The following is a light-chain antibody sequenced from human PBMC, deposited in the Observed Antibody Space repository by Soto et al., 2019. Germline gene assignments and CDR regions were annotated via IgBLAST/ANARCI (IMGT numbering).Light chain of an antibody. CDR2: EVK. J-gene: IGLJ3*02. V-gene: IGLV2-14*03. Sequence: QSALTQPASVSGSPGQSITISCTGTGSDIGGYNYASWYQQNPGKAPKLILYEVKYRPSGVSDRFSGSKSGITASLTISGLQAEDEADYYCSSYTSSTTLVIGGGTKVTVL. CDR1: GSDIGGYNY. CDR3: SSYTSSTTLV.